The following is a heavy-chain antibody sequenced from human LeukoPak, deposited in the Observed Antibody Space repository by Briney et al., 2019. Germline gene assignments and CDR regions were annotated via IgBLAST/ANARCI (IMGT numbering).Heavy chain of an antibody. Sequence: SETLSLTCTVSGVSISSYYWSWIRQPPAKGLEWIGYIYYSGSTNYNPSLKSRVTISVDTSKNQFSLKLSSVTAADTAVYYCARGSIAVAGYVWFDPWGQGTLVTVSS. D-gene: IGHD6-19*01. V-gene: IGHV4-59*01. CDR3: ARGSIAVAGYVWFDP. CDR2: IYYSGST. J-gene: IGHJ5*02. CDR1: GVSISSYY.